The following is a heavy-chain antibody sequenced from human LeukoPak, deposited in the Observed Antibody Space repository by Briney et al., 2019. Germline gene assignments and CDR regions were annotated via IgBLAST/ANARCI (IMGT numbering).Heavy chain of an antibody. CDR2: IIPIFSTA. Sequence: SVKVSCKASGGTFSSYAISWVRQAPGQGLEWMGGIIPIFSTANYAQKFQGRVTITTDESTSTAYMELSSLRSEDTAVYYCASGRMGCSSTSCHNSYYYYMDVWGKGTTVTVSS. V-gene: IGHV1-69*05. CDR3: ASGRMGCSSTSCHNSYYYYMDV. J-gene: IGHJ6*03. CDR1: GGTFSSYA. D-gene: IGHD2-2*02.